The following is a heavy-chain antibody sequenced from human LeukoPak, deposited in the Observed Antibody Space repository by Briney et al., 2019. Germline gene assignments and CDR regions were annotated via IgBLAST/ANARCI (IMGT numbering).Heavy chain of an antibody. CDR1: GGSISSSSYY. CDR2: IYYSGST. Sequence: SETLSLTCTVSGGSISSSSYYWGWIRQPPGKGLEWIGSIYYSGSTYYNPSLKSRVTISVDTSKNQFSLKLSSVTAADTAVYYCARDRPHITSLFDYWGQGTLVTVSS. J-gene: IGHJ4*02. D-gene: IGHD3-10*01. CDR3: ARDRPHITSLFDY. V-gene: IGHV4-39*07.